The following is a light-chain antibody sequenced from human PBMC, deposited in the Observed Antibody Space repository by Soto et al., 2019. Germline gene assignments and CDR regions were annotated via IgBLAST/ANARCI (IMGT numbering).Light chain of an antibody. Sequence: QSVMTQPASVSGSPGQSITISCTGTSSDVGGHDYVSWYQQHPGKAPKLIIYEVRNRPSGVSNRFSGSKSGHTASLTISGLQAEDEADYYCSSYSSTALVFGTGTKVTVL. CDR2: EVR. J-gene: IGLJ1*01. V-gene: IGLV2-14*01. CDR3: SSYSSTALV. CDR1: SSDVGGHDY.